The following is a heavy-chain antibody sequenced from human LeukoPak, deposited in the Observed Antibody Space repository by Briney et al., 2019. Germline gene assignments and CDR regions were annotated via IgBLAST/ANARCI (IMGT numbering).Heavy chain of an antibody. Sequence: SETLSLTCTVSGGSISSYYWSWIRQPAGKGLEWIGRIYTSGSTNYNPSLKSRVTMSVDTSKNQFSLKLSSVTAADTAVYYCATSIAARPGVYYYYMDVWGKGTTVTVSS. CDR3: ATSIAARPGVYYYYMDV. D-gene: IGHD6-6*01. J-gene: IGHJ6*03. CDR1: GGSISSYY. V-gene: IGHV4-4*07. CDR2: IYTSGST.